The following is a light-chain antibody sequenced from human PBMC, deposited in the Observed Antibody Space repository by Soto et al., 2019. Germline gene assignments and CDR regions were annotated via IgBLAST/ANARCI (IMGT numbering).Light chain of an antibody. V-gene: IGKV3-20*01. CDR1: QYVSSNY. CDR2: GAS. J-gene: IGKJ1*01. Sequence: ENVLTQSPGTLSLSPGERATLSCRASQYVSSNYLAWYRQKPGQSPRLLIYGASRRATGIPDRFSGSGSETDFTLTITRVEPDDVAVYYCQQYGHSPWTFGQGTKVDIK. CDR3: QQYGHSPWT.